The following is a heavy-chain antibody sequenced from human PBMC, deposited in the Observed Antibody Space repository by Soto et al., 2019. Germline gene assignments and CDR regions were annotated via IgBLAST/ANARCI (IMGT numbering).Heavy chain of an antibody. CDR3: AKVLYYAATNFGS. CDR1: GFTFRSYT. J-gene: IGHJ4*02. V-gene: IGHV3-23*01. Sequence: EVQLLESGGGLVQPGGSLRLSCAASGFTFRSYTMSWVRQAPGKGLEWVSAISGSGGSTYYADSVKGRFTISRDTSKNTLYRQMNSLREEDTAVYYCAKVLYYAATNFGSWGRGTQFTVSS. D-gene: IGHD3-10*01. CDR2: ISGSGGST.